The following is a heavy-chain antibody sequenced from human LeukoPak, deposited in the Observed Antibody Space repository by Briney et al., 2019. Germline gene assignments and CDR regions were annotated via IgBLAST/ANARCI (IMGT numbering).Heavy chain of an antibody. J-gene: IGHJ6*02. CDR2: ISGSGGST. CDR3: AKDPLGYYYGMDV. Sequence: GGSLRLSCAASGFTFSSYAMSWVRQAPGKGLGWVSAISGSGGSTYYADSVKGRFTISRDNSKNTLYLQMNSLRAEDTAVYYCAKDPLGYYYGMDVWGQGTTVTVSS. V-gene: IGHV3-23*01. CDR1: GFTFSSYA.